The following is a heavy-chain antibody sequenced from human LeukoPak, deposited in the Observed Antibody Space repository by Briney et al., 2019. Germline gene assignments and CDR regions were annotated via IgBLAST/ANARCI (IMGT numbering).Heavy chain of an antibody. CDR3: ARVAGGIDY. Sequence: GASVKVSCKTSGYTFTTYYIHWVRQAPGQGLEWMGWINTNTGNPTYAQGFTGRFVFSLDTSVSTAYLQISSLKAEDTAVYYCARVAGGIDYWGQGTLVTVSS. J-gene: IGHJ4*02. V-gene: IGHV7-4-1*02. CDR1: GYTFTTYY. CDR2: INTNTGNP. D-gene: IGHD1-14*01.